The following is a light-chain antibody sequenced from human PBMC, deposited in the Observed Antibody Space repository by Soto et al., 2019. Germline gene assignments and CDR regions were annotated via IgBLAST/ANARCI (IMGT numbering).Light chain of an antibody. CDR1: IANIGGNS. J-gene: IGLJ1*01. Sequence: QSALTQPPSVSAAPGQKVTISCSVSIANIGGNSVSWYQQLPGTAPKLLIYDDNKRPSGIPDRFSGSKSGTSATLGITGFQTGDEADYYCGSWDSSLSAYVFGTGTKVTV. CDR3: GSWDSSLSAYV. V-gene: IGLV1-51*01. CDR2: DDN.